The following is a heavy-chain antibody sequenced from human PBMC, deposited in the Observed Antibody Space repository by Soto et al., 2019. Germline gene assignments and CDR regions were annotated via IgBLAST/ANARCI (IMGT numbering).Heavy chain of an antibody. CDR2: ITPSLGTA. Sequence: QVQLVQSGAEVKNPGSSVKVSCKTSGGTFGGFSINWVRQSPGQGLEWMGRITPSLGTATYAQKFQGRVTITADKSTSTAYMELNSLRFDDTSVYYCARDRGEPVGWGQGALVTVSS. V-gene: IGHV1-69*08. CDR1: GGTFGGFS. J-gene: IGHJ4*02. D-gene: IGHD3-16*01. CDR3: ARDRGEPVG.